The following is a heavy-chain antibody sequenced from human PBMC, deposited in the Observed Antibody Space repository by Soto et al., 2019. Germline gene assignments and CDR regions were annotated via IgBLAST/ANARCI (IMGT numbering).Heavy chain of an antibody. D-gene: IGHD3-3*01. CDR1: GFTFSSYW. J-gene: IGHJ6*02. CDR2: IKQDGSEK. Sequence: GGSLRLSCAASGFTFSSYWMSWVRQAPGKGLEWVANIKQDGSEKYYVDSVKGRFTISRDNAKNSLYLQMNSLRAEDTAVYYCARDGYYDFWSGYEELYYYYGMDVWGQGTTVTVSS. V-gene: IGHV3-7*05. CDR3: ARDGYYDFWSGYEELYYYYGMDV.